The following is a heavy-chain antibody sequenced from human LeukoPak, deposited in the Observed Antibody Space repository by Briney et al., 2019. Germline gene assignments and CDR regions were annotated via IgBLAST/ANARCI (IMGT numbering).Heavy chain of an antibody. CDR2: LYSGGST. D-gene: IGHD3-10*01. J-gene: IGHJ4*02. V-gene: IGHV3-53*04. CDR1: GFTVGNNY. Sequence: GGSRRLSWAASGFTVGNNYRSWFGKAPGKGLEWVSFLYSGGSTYYADSVKGRFTVSRHNSRNTVFLEMNSLRPEDTAVYYCARTKFGGSPYFDYWGQGTLVTVSS. CDR3: ARTKFGGSPYFDY.